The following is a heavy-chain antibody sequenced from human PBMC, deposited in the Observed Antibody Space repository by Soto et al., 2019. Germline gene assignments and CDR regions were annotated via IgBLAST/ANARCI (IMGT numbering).Heavy chain of an antibody. D-gene: IGHD6-19*01. J-gene: IGHJ6*02. CDR1: GGSISSYY. CDR2: IYYSGST. Sequence: QVQLQESGPGLVKPSETLSLTCTVSGGSISSYYWSWIRQPPGKGLEWIGYIYYSGSTNYNPSLKSRVTISVATSKNQFSLKLSSVTAADTAVYYCARVTVAGTELNYYGMDVWGQGTTVTVSS. V-gene: IGHV4-59*01. CDR3: ARVTVAGTELNYYGMDV.